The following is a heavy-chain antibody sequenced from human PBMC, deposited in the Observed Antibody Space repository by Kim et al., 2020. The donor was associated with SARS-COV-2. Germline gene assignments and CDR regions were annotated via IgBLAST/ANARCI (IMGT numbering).Heavy chain of an antibody. D-gene: IGHD5-18*01. CDR1: GYTFTSYA. Sequence: ASVKVSCKASGYTFTSYAMHWVRQAPGQRLEWMGWINAGNGNTKYSQKFQGRVTITRDTSASTAYMELSSLRSEDTAVYYCARWGRGNTASPTLLDAFDIWGQGTMVTVSS. J-gene: IGHJ3*02. CDR3: ARWGRGNTASPTLLDAFDI. CDR2: INAGNGNT. V-gene: IGHV1-3*01.